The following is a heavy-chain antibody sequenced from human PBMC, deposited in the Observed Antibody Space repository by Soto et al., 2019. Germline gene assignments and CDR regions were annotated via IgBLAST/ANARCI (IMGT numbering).Heavy chain of an antibody. Sequence: SXRLSCAASGFTLVIYSIVLFRQAPGKGREFVSAISGSGGSTYYADSVKGRFTISRDNSKNTLYLQMNSLRAEDTAVYYSAKEGADLIVAKIPSQQYGMEVWGQGTTVTVSS. D-gene: IGHD5-12*01. CDR3: AKEGADLIVAKIPSQQYGMEV. CDR1: GFTLVIYS. V-gene: IGHV3-23*01. CDR2: ISGSGGST. J-gene: IGHJ6*02.